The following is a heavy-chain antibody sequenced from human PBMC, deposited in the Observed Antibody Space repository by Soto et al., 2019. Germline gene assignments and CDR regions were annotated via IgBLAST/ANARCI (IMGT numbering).Heavy chain of an antibody. CDR3: ARDTLGVVVPATKDLDYYYYYGMDV. D-gene: IGHD2-2*01. CDR2: IWYDGSNK. CDR1: GFTFSSYG. Sequence: GGSLRLSCAASGFTFSSYGMHWVRQAPGKGLEWVAVIWYDGSNKYYADSVKGRFTISRDNSKNTLYLQMNSLRAEDTAVYYCARDTLGVVVPATKDLDYYYYYGMDVWGQGTTVTVSS. V-gene: IGHV3-33*01. J-gene: IGHJ6*02.